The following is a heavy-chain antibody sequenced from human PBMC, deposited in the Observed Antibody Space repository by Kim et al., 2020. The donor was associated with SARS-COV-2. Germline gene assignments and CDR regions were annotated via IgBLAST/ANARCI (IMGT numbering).Heavy chain of an antibody. V-gene: IGHV1-3*01. D-gene: IGHD4-17*01. Sequence: ASVNVSCKASGYTFTSYAMHWVRQAPGQRLEWMGWINAGNGNTKYSQKFQGRVTITRDTSASTAYMELSSLRSEDTAVYYCAREYYGDYPHPFWELIRGMDVWGQGTTVTVSS. CDR2: INAGNGNT. J-gene: IGHJ6*02. CDR3: AREYYGDYPHPFWELIRGMDV. CDR1: GYTFTSYA.